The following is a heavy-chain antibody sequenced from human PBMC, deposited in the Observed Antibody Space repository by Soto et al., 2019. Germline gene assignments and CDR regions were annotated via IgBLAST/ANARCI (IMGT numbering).Heavy chain of an antibody. CDR1: GYRFTSYW. CDR3: ARQEYCSSTSCYTVDS. D-gene: IGHD2-2*02. J-gene: IGHJ4*02. Sequence: GESLKISCKGSGYRFTSYWIGWVRQMPGKGLEWMGIIYLGDSNTRYSPSFQGQVTISADKSISTAYLQWSSLKASDTATYYCARQEYCSSTSCYTVDSWGQGTLVTVSS. CDR2: IYLGDSNT. V-gene: IGHV5-51*01.